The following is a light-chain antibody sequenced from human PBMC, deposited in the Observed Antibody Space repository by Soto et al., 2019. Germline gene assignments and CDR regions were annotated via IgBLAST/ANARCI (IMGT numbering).Light chain of an antibody. CDR2: GAS. Sequence: EIVLTQSPGTLSLSPGERATLSCRASQSVSSSYLAWYQQKPGQAPRLLIYGASSRATGIPDRFSGSGSGTDFTLTISRPEPEDYAVYYCQQYGSPLTFGRGTKVEIK. CDR1: QSVSSSY. V-gene: IGKV3-20*01. J-gene: IGKJ4*01. CDR3: QQYGSPLT.